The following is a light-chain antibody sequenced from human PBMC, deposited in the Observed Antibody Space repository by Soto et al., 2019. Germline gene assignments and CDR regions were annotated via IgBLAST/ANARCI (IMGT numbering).Light chain of an antibody. V-gene: IGKV3-15*01. CDR2: GAS. Sequence: EIVMTQSPATLSVSPGERATLSCRASQSVSSNLAGYQQKPGQAPRLLIYGASTRATGIPGRFSGSGSGTEFTLTISSLQSEDFAVYYCQQYNNWPRTFGQGTKVEIK. CDR1: QSVSSN. CDR3: QQYNNWPRT. J-gene: IGKJ1*01.